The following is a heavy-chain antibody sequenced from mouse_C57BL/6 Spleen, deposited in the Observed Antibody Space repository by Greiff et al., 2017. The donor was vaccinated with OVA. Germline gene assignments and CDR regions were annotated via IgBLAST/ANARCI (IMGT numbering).Heavy chain of an antibody. CDR1: GYTFTSYW. CDR3: TRSRDYYGSRGWYFDV. CDR2: IYPGNSDT. Sequence: EVQLQQSGTVLARPGASVKMSCKTSGYTFTSYWMHWVQQRPGQGLEWIGAIYPGNSDTSYNQKFKGKAKLTAVTSASTAYMELSSLTNEDSAVYYCTRSRDYYGSRGWYFDVWGTGTTVTVSS. D-gene: IGHD1-1*01. V-gene: IGHV1-5*01. J-gene: IGHJ1*03.